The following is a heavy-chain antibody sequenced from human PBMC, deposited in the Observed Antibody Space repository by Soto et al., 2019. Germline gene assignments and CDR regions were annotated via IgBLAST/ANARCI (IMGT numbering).Heavy chain of an antibody. J-gene: IGHJ4*02. CDR1: GHSVKSCFYY. CDR3: ARYGYNYSARFFDY. CDR2: IHHTEST. D-gene: IGHD5-12*01. V-gene: IGHV4-38-2*01. Sequence: KHSWTLSLTCAASGHSVKSCFYYWGWVRHPPGKGLEWIGSIHHTESTYYNPSLKSQVTMSVDTSKNQLSLKLSSMTTAATAVYFSARYGYNYSARFFDYSGQGTRGTVSS.